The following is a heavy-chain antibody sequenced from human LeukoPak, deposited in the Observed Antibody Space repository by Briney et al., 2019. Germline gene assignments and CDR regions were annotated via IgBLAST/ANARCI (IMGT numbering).Heavy chain of an antibody. CDR2: IYYSGST. Sequence: SETLSLTCTVSGGSIRSGAYSWSWLRQPPGKGLEWIGYIYYSGSTYYNPSLKTRVSISLDTSKNQISLKLSSVTAADTAVYYCARAILSGYPDSWGQGTLVIVFS. CDR1: GGSIRSGAYS. D-gene: IGHD3-3*01. CDR3: ARAILSGYPDS. V-gene: IGHV4-30-4*07. J-gene: IGHJ4*02.